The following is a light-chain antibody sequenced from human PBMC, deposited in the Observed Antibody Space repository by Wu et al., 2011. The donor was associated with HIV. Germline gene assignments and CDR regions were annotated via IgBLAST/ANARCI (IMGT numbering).Light chain of an antibody. CDR1: QGISSA. J-gene: IGKJ4*01. CDR2: DAS. V-gene: IGKV1-13*02. CDR3: QTVLIVTPLT. Sequence: AIQLTQSPSSLSASVGDRVTITCRASQGISSALAWYQQKPGKAPNLLIYDASTLESGVPSRFSGNPSGTDFTLTISSLQPEDFATYYCQTVLIVTPLTFGGGTKVEIK.